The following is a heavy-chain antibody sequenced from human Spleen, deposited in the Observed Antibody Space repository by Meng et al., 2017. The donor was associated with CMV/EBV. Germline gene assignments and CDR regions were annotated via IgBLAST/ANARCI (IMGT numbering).Heavy chain of an antibody. CDR3: ARDGGYDFWSGYYARYKYYGMDV. Sequence: ASVKVSCKASGYTFTTYYLHWVRQAPGQGLEWMGMINPSGGSTNYAQTFQDRVAMTRDTSTSTVYMELSRLRSEDTAVYYCARDGGYDFWSGYYARYKYYGMDVWGQGTTVTVSS. CDR2: INPSGGST. J-gene: IGHJ6*02. CDR1: GYTFTTYY. D-gene: IGHD3-3*01. V-gene: IGHV1-46*01.